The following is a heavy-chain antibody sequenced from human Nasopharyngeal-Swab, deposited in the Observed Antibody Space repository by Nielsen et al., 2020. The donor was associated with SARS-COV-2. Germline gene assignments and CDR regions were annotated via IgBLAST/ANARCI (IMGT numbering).Heavy chain of an antibody. D-gene: IGHD3-9*01. CDR1: GGSISSSSYY. CDR2: IYYSGST. V-gene: IGHV4-39*01. CDR3: ARTYYDILTGYLKFDP. Sequence: SETLSLTCTVSGGSISSSSYYWGWIRQPPGKGLKWIGSIYYSGSTYYNPSLKSRVTISVDTSKNQFSLKLSSVTAADTAVYYCARTYYDILTGYLKFDPWGQGTLVTVSS. J-gene: IGHJ5*02.